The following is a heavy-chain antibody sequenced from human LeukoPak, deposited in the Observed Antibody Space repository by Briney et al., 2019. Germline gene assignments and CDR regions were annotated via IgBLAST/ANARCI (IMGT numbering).Heavy chain of an antibody. D-gene: IGHD5-24*01. V-gene: IGHV4-39*07. CDR1: GGSISSSSYY. J-gene: IGHJ3*02. CDR2: IYYSGST. Sequence: PSETLSLTCTVSGGSISSSSYYWGWIRQPPGKGLEWIGSIYYSGSTYYNPSLKSRVTISEDTSKNQFSLKLSSVTAADTAVYYCARGQASDGDGYNYFGAFDIWGQGTMVTVSS. CDR3: ARGQASDGDGYNYFGAFDI.